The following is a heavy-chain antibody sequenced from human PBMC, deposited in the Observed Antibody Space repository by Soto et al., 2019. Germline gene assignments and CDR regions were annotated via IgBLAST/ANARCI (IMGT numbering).Heavy chain of an antibody. Sequence: PSQTLSLTCAISGDSVSSNSAAWNWIRQSPSRGLEWLGRTYYRSKWYNDYAVSVKSRITINPDTSKNQSSLQLNSVTPEDTAVYYCARGGYCSSTSCYWGSGMDVWGQGTTVTVSS. V-gene: IGHV6-1*01. CDR2: TYYRSKWYN. J-gene: IGHJ6*02. D-gene: IGHD2-2*01. CDR3: ARGGYCSSTSCYWGSGMDV. CDR1: GDSVSSNSAA.